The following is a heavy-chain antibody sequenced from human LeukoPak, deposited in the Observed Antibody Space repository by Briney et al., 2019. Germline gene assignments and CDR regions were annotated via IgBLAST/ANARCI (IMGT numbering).Heavy chain of an antibody. J-gene: IGHJ4*02. Sequence: SQTLSLTCAVSGGSLSSGGYSWRWLRQPPGTGREGFGYIYYSGSTYYNPSLKSRVTISVDTSKNQLSLKLSSVTAADTAVYYCARGVGLTQGGTFDYWGQGTLVTVSS. CDR3: ARGVGLTQGGTFDY. CDR2: IYYSGST. D-gene: IGHD1-1*01. V-gene: IGHV4-30-4*07. CDR1: GGSLSSGGYS.